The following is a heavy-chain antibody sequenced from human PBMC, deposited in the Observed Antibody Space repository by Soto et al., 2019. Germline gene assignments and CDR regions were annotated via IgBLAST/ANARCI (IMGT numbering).Heavy chain of an antibody. CDR2: IAYDGSNK. V-gene: IGHV3-30*18. CDR3: AKNYQRAPSRDGYNLIDY. CDR1: GFTFSDYG. Sequence: PWGVLRLSCAASGFTFSDYGMHWVRQAPGKGLEWVAVIAYDGSNKYYADSVKGRFTISRDNSKNTLYLQMDSLRAEDTAVYYCAKNYQRAPSRDGYNLIDYWGQGTLVTVSS. J-gene: IGHJ4*01. D-gene: IGHD5-12*01.